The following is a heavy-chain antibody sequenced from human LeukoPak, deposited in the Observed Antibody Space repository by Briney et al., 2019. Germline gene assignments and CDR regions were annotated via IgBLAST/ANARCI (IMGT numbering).Heavy chain of an antibody. Sequence: GGSLRLSCAASGFTFRSYTMNWVRQAPGKGLEWVSSISSSSRYIYYADSVKGRFTISRDNAKNSLYLQMNSLRAEDTAVYYCASGIAVAGKNYYGMDVWGQGTTVTVSS. V-gene: IGHV3-21*01. CDR3: ASGIAVAGKNYYGMDV. J-gene: IGHJ6*02. CDR2: ISSSSRYI. D-gene: IGHD6-19*01. CDR1: GFTFRSYT.